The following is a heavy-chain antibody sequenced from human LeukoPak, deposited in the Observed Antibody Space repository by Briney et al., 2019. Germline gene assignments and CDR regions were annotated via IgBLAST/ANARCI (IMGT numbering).Heavy chain of an antibody. CDR3: ARDAPSPGAAHSSSYYFDY. V-gene: IGHV3-21*01. D-gene: IGHD6-13*01. CDR2: ISSSSSYI. CDR1: GFTFSSYS. J-gene: IGHJ4*02. Sequence: GGSLRLFCAASGFTFSSYSMNWVRQAPGERLEWVSSISSSSSYIYYADSVKGRFTISRDNSKNTLLLQMNSLRIEDTAEYYCARDAPSPGAAHSSSYYFDYWGQGTLVTVSS.